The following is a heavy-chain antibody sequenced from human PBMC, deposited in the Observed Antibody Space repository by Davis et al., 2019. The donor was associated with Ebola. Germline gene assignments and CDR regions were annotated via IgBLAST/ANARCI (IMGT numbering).Heavy chain of an antibody. CDR1: GFTFSSYS. CDR3: ARDREDSGYETYAFDI. V-gene: IGHV3-21*01. D-gene: IGHD5-12*01. CDR2: ISSSSSYI. J-gene: IGHJ3*02. Sequence: GESLKISCAASGFTFSSYSMNWVRQAPGKGLEWVSSISSSSSYIYYADSVKGRFTISRDNAKNSLYLQMNSLRAEDTAVYYCARDREDSGYETYAFDIWGQGTMVTVSS.